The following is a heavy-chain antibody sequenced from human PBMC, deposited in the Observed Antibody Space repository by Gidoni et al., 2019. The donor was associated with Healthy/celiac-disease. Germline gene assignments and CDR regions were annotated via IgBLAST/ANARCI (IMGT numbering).Heavy chain of an antibody. D-gene: IGHD2-2*01. CDR3: ARDELPAAIFPLYYYYYGMDV. CDR1: GFTFSSYS. J-gene: IGHJ6*02. Sequence: EVQLVESGGGLVKPGGSLRLSCAASGFTFSSYSMNWVRQAPGKGLDWVSSISSSSSYIYYADSVKGRFTISRDNAKNSLYLQMNSLRAEDTAVYYCARDELPAAIFPLYYYYYGMDVWGQGTTVTVSS. V-gene: IGHV3-21*01. CDR2: ISSSSSYI.